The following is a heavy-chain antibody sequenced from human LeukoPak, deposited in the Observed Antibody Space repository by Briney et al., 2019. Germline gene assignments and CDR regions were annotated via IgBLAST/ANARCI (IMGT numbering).Heavy chain of an antibody. D-gene: IGHD6-13*01. V-gene: IGHV4-59*01. CDR3: ARDRAAAGPWFDP. CDR2: IYYSGST. CDR1: GGSISSYY. J-gene: IGHJ5*02. Sequence: SETLSLTCTVSGGSISSYYWSWIRQPPGKGLEWIGYIYYSGSTNYNPSLKSRVTISVDTSKNQFSLKLSSVTAADTAVYYCARDRAAAGPWFDPWGQGTLVTVSS.